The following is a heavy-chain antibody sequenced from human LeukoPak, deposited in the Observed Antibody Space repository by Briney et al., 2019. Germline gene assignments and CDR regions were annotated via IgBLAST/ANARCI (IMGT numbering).Heavy chain of an antibody. CDR1: GGTFSSYT. D-gene: IGHD6-6*01. V-gene: IGHV1-69*02. J-gene: IGHJ6*02. CDR3: ARWSSSGGMDV. Sequence: SVKVSCKASGGTFSSYTISWVRQAPGQGLEWMGTIIPTPGIANYVEKFQGRATITADKFTSAAYMELSSLRSEDTAVYYCARWSSSGGMDVWGQGTTVTVSS. CDR2: IIPTPGIA.